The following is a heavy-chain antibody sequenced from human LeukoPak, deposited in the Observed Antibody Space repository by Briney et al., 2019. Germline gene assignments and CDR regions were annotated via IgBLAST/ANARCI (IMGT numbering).Heavy chain of an antibody. CDR1: GYTLTELS. Sequence: ASVKVSCKVSGYTLTELSMHWVRQAPGQGLEWMGGIIPIFGTANYAQKFQGRVTITADESTSTAYMELSSLRSEDTAVYYCARDSYYYDSSGYLYYFDYWGQGTLVTVSS. V-gene: IGHV1-69*13. CDR2: IIPIFGTA. J-gene: IGHJ4*02. CDR3: ARDSYYYDSSGYLYYFDY. D-gene: IGHD3-22*01.